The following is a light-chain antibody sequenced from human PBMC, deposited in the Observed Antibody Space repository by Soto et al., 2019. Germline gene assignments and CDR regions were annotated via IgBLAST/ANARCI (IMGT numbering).Light chain of an antibody. CDR2: GAS. J-gene: IGKJ3*01. V-gene: IGKV3-11*01. Sequence: EIVLTQSPATLSLSPGERATLSCRASQSVSTYLAWYPQKPGQAPRLLIYGASNRATGIPARFSGSGSETDFTLTISSLEPEDFAVYYCQQRSDWPPIFTFGPGTKVDIK. CDR3: QQRSDWPPIFT. CDR1: QSVSTY.